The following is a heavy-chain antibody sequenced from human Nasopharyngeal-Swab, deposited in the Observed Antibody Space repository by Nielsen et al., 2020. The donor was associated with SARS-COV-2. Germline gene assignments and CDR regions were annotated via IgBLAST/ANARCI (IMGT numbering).Heavy chain of an antibody. D-gene: IGHD5-24*01. CDR2: INHSGST. J-gene: IGHJ4*02. CDR3: ARVTRDGYNYDRFDY. CDR1: GGSFSGYY. V-gene: IGHV4-34*01. Sequence: SETLSLTCAVYGGSFSGYYWSWIRQPPGKGLEWIGEINHSGSTNYNPSLKSRVTISVDTSKNQFSLKLSSVTAADTAVYYCARVTRDGYNYDRFDYWGQGTLVTVSS.